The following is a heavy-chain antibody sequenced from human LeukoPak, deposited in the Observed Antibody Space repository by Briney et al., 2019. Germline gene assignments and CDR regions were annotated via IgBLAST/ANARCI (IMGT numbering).Heavy chain of an antibody. CDR1: GGSISSYY. CDR2: IYYSGST. V-gene: IGHV4-59*01. Sequence: PSETLSLTCTVSGGSISSYYWSWIRQPPGKGLEWIGYIYYSGSTNYNPSLKSRVTISVDTSKNQFSLKLSSVTAADTAVYYCARDRGSYYFDYWAREPWSPSPQ. D-gene: IGHD1-26*01. J-gene: IGHJ4*02. CDR3: ARDRGSYYFDY.